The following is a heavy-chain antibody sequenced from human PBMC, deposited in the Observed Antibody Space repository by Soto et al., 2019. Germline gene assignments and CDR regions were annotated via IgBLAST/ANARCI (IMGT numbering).Heavy chain of an antibody. J-gene: IGHJ1*01. Sequence: QLRLQESGPGLVKPSETLSLTCSVSGGSINRSPYYWDWIRQSPGKGLEWIGSIYETGRTNHNPLLKSRVTMTVDTSRNQFSLKLSSVIAADTAVYYCARHGGFCTTTRCHEYSQYWGQGALVTVTS. CDR2: IYETGRT. CDR1: GGSINRSPYY. D-gene: IGHD2-2*01. CDR3: ARHGGFCTTTRCHEYSQY. V-gene: IGHV4-39*01.